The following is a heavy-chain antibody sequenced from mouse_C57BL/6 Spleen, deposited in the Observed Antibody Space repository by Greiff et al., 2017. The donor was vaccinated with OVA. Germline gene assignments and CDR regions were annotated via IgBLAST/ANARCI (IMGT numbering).Heavy chain of an antibody. J-gene: IGHJ4*01. Sequence: QVQLQQPGAELVKPGASVKLSCKASGYTFTSYWMQWVKQRPGQGLEWIGEIDPSDSYTNYNQKFKGKATLTVDTSSSTAYMQLSSLTSEDSAVYYCANHGGAMDYWGQGTSVSVSS. CDR1: GYTFTSYW. V-gene: IGHV1-50*01. CDR3: ANHGGAMDY. CDR2: IDPSDSYT.